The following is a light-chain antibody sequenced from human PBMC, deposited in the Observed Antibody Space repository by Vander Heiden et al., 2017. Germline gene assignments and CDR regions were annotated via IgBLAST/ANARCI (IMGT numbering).Light chain of an antibody. Sequence: QSVLTALPSVSGTPGQRVTITGSGSRTNIGMNSVFWYQQLPRMAPKLLVFRNDQRPSGVPDRFSGSKSGTSASLAISGLRSEDEADYFCAAWDDSLSAPVFGGGTKVTVL. CDR3: AAWDDSLSAPV. V-gene: IGLV1-47*01. J-gene: IGLJ3*02. CDR2: RND. CDR1: RTNIGMNS.